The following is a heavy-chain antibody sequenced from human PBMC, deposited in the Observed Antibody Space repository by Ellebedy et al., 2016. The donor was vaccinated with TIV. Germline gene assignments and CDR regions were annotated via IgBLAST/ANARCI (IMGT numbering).Heavy chain of an antibody. D-gene: IGHD2-21*02. Sequence: ASVKVSCXASGYTFTGYYIHWVRQAPGEGLEWMGWINPYSDGTNYAQEFQGRVTMTRDTSISTAYMVLSSLRSDDTAVYYCAKSSSGDNYYDYYYMDVWGKGTTVTVSS. CDR3: AKSSSGDNYYDYYYMDV. V-gene: IGHV1-2*02. CDR2: INPYSDGT. CDR1: GYTFTGYY. J-gene: IGHJ6*03.